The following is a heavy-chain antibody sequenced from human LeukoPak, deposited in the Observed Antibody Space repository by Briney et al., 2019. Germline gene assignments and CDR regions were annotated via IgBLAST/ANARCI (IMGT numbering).Heavy chain of an antibody. CDR1: GGSISSSSYS. D-gene: IGHD5/OR15-5a*01. V-gene: IGHV4-39*01. J-gene: IGHJ4*02. Sequence: SETLSLTCTVSGGSISSSSYSWGWIRQPPGKGLEWIGSIYYSGSTYYNPSLKSRVTISVDTSKNQFSLKLSSVTAADTAVYYCARFNPLVFYFDYWGQGTLVTVSS. CDR2: IYYSGST. CDR3: ARFNPLVFYFDY.